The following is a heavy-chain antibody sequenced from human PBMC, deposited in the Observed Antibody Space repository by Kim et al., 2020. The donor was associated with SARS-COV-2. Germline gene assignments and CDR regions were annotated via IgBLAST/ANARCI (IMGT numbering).Heavy chain of an antibody. D-gene: IGHD2-21*01. V-gene: IGHV3-23*01. J-gene: IGHJ6*02. CDR3: ARADRGDSYYGMDV. Sequence: GGSLRLSCAASGFTFSTYAFCWVRQAPGKGLEWVSAISGRSPNTYYANTVRGRVSISRDNSRNTLYLQMNSLRAEDTAVYYCARADRGDSYYGMDVWGPGTTVTVSS. CDR1: GFTFSTYA. CDR2: ISGRSPNT.